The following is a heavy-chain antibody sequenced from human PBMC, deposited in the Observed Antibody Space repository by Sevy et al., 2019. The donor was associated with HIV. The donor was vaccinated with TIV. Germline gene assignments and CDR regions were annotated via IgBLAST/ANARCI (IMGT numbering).Heavy chain of an antibody. D-gene: IGHD3-16*01. CDR3: ARKKNLGEPSDP. Sequence: ASVKVSCKASGYTFTSYGISWVRQAPGQGLEWMGWINTYNGYTNYEQKFQGRVTMTRDKSTSTAYMELRSLTSDDTAVYYCARKKNLGEPSDPWGQGTLVTVSS. CDR2: INTYNGYT. J-gene: IGHJ5*02. V-gene: IGHV1-18*01. CDR1: GYTFTSYG.